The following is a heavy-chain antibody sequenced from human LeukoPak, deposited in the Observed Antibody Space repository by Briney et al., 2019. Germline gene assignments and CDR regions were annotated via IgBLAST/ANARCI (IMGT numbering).Heavy chain of an antibody. CDR2: ISTSGSS. Sequence: SETLSLTCTVSGASITTYYWTWIRQPAGKGLEWIGRISTSGSSHYNPSLKSRVTMSIDTPKNQISLKLSSVTAADPAVYYCARDRAVVNAIGGVFDMFGQGTMVTVSS. CDR1: GASITTYY. D-gene: IGHD2-21*01. CDR3: ARDRAVVNAIGGVFDM. J-gene: IGHJ3*02. V-gene: IGHV4-4*07.